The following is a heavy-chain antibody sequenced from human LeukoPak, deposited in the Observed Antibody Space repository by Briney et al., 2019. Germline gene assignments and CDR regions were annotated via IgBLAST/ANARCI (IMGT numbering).Heavy chain of an antibody. CDR2: IHYSGST. D-gene: IGHD6-13*01. CDR1: GDSISSSSYY. J-gene: IGHJ4*02. CDR3: ARCSSRCYFYFDY. V-gene: IGHV4-39*07. Sequence: SETLSLTCTVSGDSISSSSYYWGWIRQPPGKGLGLIGSIHYSGSTYYKPSLKGQVTISVDTSKNQLCLKLSSVTPADTAVSYCARCSSRCYFYFDYLSRGTLVTVPS.